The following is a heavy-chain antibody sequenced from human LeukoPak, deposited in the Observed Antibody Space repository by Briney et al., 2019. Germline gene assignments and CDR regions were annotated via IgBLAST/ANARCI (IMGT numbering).Heavy chain of an antibody. J-gene: IGHJ5*02. Sequence: PGGSLRLSCAASGFTFSSYAVSWVRQAPGKGLEWVSAISGSGGSTYYADSVKGRFTISRDNSKNTLYLQMNSLRAEDTAVYYCAKGQQQLVLGWFDPWGQGTLVTVSS. D-gene: IGHD6-13*01. V-gene: IGHV3-23*01. CDR1: GFTFSSYA. CDR2: ISGSGGST. CDR3: AKGQQQLVLGWFDP.